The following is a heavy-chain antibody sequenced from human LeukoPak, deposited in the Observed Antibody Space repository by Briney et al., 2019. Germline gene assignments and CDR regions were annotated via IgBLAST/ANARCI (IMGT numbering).Heavy chain of an antibody. J-gene: IGHJ4*02. Sequence: GGSLRPSCAASGFTFSSYAMHWVRQAPGKGLEWVAVISYDGSNKYYADSVKGRFTISRDNSKNTLYLQMNSLRAEDTAVYYCARGDLTTVTLLDYWGQGTLVTVSS. CDR1: GFTFSSYA. D-gene: IGHD4-17*01. CDR3: ARGDLTTVTLLDY. CDR2: ISYDGSNK. V-gene: IGHV3-30*04.